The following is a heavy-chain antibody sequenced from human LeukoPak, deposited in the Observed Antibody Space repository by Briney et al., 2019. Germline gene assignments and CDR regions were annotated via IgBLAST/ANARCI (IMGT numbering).Heavy chain of an antibody. Sequence: SETLSLTCTVSGGSISSYYWSWIRQPPGKGLEWIGYIYYSGSTNYNPSLKSRVTISVDTSKNQFSLKLSSVTAADTAVYYCARDPNDILTGYYHLFDYWGQGTLVTVSS. V-gene: IGHV4-59*01. J-gene: IGHJ4*02. D-gene: IGHD3-9*01. CDR1: GGSISSYY. CDR3: ARDPNDILTGYYHLFDY. CDR2: IYYSGST.